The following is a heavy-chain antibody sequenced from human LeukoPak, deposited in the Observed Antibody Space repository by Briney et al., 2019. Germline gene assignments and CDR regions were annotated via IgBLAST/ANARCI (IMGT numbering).Heavy chain of an antibody. D-gene: IGHD3-3*01. CDR1: GFTFSSYA. J-gene: IGHJ4*02. CDR2: ISSSGSTI. CDR3: ARPTRITIFGVVIRRGLNYFDY. V-gene: IGHV3-48*04. Sequence: GRSLRLSCAASGFTFSSYAMHWVRQAPGKGLEWVSYISSSGSTIYYADSVKGRFTISRDNAKNSLYLQMNSLRAEDTAVYYCARPTRITIFGVVIRRGLNYFDYWGQGTLVTVSS.